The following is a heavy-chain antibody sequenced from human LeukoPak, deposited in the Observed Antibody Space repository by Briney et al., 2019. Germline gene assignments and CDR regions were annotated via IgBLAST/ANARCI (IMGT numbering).Heavy chain of an antibody. Sequence: GGSLRLSCAASGLTFSIYAMSWVRQAPGKGLEWVSSISGSGHSTYYADSVKGRFIISRDNSKNTLYLQMNSLRAEDTAVYYCARDSSGWSGRHPVDYWGQGTLVTVSS. V-gene: IGHV3-23*01. CDR3: ARDSSGWSGRHPVDY. D-gene: IGHD6-19*01. J-gene: IGHJ4*02. CDR1: GLTFSIYA. CDR2: ISGSGHST.